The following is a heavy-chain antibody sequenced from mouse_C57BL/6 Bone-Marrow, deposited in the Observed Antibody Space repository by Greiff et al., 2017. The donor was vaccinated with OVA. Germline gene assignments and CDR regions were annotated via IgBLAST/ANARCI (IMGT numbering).Heavy chain of an antibody. CDR2: ISSGSSTI. CDR1: GFTFSDYG. D-gene: IGHD1-1*01. V-gene: IGHV5-17*01. Sequence: EVQGVESGGGLVKPGGSLKLSCAASGFTFSDYGMHWVRQAPEKGLEWVAYISSGSSTIYYADTVKGRFTISRDNAKNTLFLQMTSLRSEDTAMYYCARAPLLRYTWFAYWGQGTLVTVSA. CDR3: ARAPLLRYTWFAY. J-gene: IGHJ3*01.